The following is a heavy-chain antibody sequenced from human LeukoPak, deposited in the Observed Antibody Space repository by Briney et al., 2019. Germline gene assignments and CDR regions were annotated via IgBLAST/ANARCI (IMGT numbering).Heavy chain of an antibody. V-gene: IGHV3-30*02. J-gene: IGHJ6*03. D-gene: IGHD6-19*01. CDR1: GFTFSSYG. Sequence: PGGSLRLSCAASGFTFSSYGMLWVRQAPGKGLEWVTFIRYDGSIKYYADSAKGRFTISRDNFKNTLYMQMNSLRAEDTAVYYCAKAAVAGSYYYYYYYMDVWGKGTTVTVSS. CDR3: AKAAVAGSYYYYYYYMDV. CDR2: IRYDGSIK.